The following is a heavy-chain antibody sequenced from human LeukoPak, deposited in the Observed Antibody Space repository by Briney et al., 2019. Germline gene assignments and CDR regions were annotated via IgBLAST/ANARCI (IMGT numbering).Heavy chain of an antibody. Sequence: PSETLSLTCTVSGGSISSSSYYWGWIRQPPGKGLEWIGSIHYSGSTYYNPSLKSRVTISVDTSKNQSSLKLSSVTAADTAVYYCARRRKLEGFDYWGQGTLVTVSS. J-gene: IGHJ4*02. CDR3: ARRRKLEGFDY. D-gene: IGHD1-1*01. CDR2: IHYSGST. V-gene: IGHV4-39*01. CDR1: GGSISSSSYY.